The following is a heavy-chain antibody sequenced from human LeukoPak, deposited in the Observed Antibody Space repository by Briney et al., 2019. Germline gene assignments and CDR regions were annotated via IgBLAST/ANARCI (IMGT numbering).Heavy chain of an antibody. CDR2: IGGSGAST. J-gene: IGHJ4*02. CDR3: AIKAKGDY. V-gene: IGHV3-23*01. CDR1: GFTFSSYA. Sequence: GGSLRLSCAASGFTFSSYAMTWVRQAPGKGLEWVSTIGGSGASTYYADSVKGRFTISRDNSKNTLYLQMNSLRAEDTAVYYSAIKAKGDYWGQGTLVTVSS. D-gene: IGHD3-10*01.